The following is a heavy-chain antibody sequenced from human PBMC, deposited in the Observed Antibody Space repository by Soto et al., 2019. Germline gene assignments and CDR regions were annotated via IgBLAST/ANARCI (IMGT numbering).Heavy chain of an antibody. J-gene: IGHJ6*02. D-gene: IGHD3-10*02. CDR1: GGSISSSNW. Sequence: QVQLQESGPGLVKPSGTLSLTCAVSGGSISSSNWWSWVRQPPGKGLEWIGEIYHSGSTNYNPSLKSPVNISVDKSKNQFSLKLSSVTAADTAVDYCASVRGGYYYAMDVWGQGTTVTVSS. CDR3: ASVRGGYYYAMDV. CDR2: IYHSGST. V-gene: IGHV4-4*02.